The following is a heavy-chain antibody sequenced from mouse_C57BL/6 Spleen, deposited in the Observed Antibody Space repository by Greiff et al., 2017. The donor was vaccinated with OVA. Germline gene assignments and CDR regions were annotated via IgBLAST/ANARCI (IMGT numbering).Heavy chain of an antibody. J-gene: IGHJ2*01. V-gene: IGHV5-17*01. Sequence: EVKLMESGGGLVKPGGSLKLSCAASGFTFSDYGMHWVRQAPEKGLEWVAYISSGSSTIYYADTVKGRFTISRDNAKNTLFLQMTSLRSEDTAMYYCAFIYYDYDAFDYWGQGTTLTVSS. CDR3: AFIYYDYDAFDY. CDR2: ISSGSSTI. D-gene: IGHD2-4*01. CDR1: GFTFSDYG.